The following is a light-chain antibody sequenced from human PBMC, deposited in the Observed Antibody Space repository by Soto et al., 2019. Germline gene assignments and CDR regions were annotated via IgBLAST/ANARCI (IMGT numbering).Light chain of an antibody. CDR1: QDIRDD. V-gene: IGKV1-6*01. J-gene: IGKJ1*01. Sequence: AIRVAQSPSSLSASVGDTVTITCRASQDIRDDLGWYQLKPGKAPKLLIYAASTLQSGVPSRFSGSGSGTEFTLTISSLQPDDFGTYYCLQDFNFPQTFGQGTQVEIK. CDR2: AAS. CDR3: LQDFNFPQT.